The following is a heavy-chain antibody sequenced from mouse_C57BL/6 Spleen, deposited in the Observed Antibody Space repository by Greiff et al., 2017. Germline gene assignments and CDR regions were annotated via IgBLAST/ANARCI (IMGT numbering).Heavy chain of an antibody. CDR2: INPNNGGT. CDR3: ARGDYYGNYYAMDY. J-gene: IGHJ4*01. V-gene: IGHV1-18*01. CDR1: GYTFTDYN. Sequence: EVKLQESGPELVKPGASVKIPCKASGYTFTDYNMDWVKQSHGKSLEWIGDINPNNGGTIYNQKFKGKATLTVDKSSSTAYMELRSLTSEDTAVXYCARGDYYGNYYAMDYWGQGTSVTVSS. D-gene: IGHD2-1*01.